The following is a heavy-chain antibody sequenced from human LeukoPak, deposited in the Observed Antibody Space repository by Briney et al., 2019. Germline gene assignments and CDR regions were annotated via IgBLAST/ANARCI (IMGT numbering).Heavy chain of an antibody. J-gene: IGHJ4*02. CDR3: ARDPRYYDSSGSPYDY. Sequence: PGRSLRLSCAASGFTFDDYAMHWVRQAPGKGLEWVSGISWNSGSIGYADSVKGRFTISRDNAKNSLYLQMNSLRAEDTALYYCARDPRYYDSSGSPYDYWGQGTLVTVSS. D-gene: IGHD3-22*01. CDR2: ISWNSGSI. V-gene: IGHV3-9*01. CDR1: GFTFDDYA.